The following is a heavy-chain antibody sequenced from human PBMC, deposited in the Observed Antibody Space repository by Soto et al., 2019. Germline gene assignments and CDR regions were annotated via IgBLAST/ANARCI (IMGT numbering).Heavy chain of an antibody. CDR1: GFTFSSYG. Sequence: ESGGGVVQPGRSLRLSCAASGFTFSSYGMHWVRQAPGKGLEWVEVIWYDGSNKYYADSVKGRFTISRDNSKNTLYLQMNSMRAEDTAVYYCARESTPDSGWFDPWGQGPLVTVSS. V-gene: IGHV3-33*01. CDR3: ARESTPDSGWFDP. D-gene: IGHD6-19*01. J-gene: IGHJ5*02. CDR2: IWYDGSNK.